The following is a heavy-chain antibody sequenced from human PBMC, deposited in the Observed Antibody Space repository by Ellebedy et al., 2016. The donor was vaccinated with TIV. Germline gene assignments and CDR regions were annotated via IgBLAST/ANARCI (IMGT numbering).Heavy chain of an antibody. CDR3: AVCGPLRYFQY. J-gene: IGHJ1*01. Sequence: GESLKISCAASGFTVSSNYMSWVRQAPGKGLEWVSVLYTGGTTYYADSVKGRFIISRDDSKNTLYLQMNSLRADDTAVYYCAVCGPLRYFQYWGQGTLVTVSS. CDR1: GFTVSSNY. D-gene: IGHD6-25*01. CDR2: LYTGGTT. V-gene: IGHV3-53*01.